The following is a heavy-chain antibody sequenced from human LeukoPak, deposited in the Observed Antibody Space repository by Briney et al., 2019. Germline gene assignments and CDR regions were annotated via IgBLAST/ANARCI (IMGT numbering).Heavy chain of an antibody. CDR1: GGSISSYY. CDR3: AREGLGSGYYNDAFDI. Sequence: NASETLSLTCTVSGGSISSYYWSWIRQPPGKGLEWIGYIYYSGSTNYNPSLKSRVTISVDTSKNQFSLKLSSVTAADTAVYYCAREGLGSGYYNDAFDIWGQGTMVTVSS. J-gene: IGHJ3*02. CDR2: IYYSGST. D-gene: IGHD3-22*01. V-gene: IGHV4-59*01.